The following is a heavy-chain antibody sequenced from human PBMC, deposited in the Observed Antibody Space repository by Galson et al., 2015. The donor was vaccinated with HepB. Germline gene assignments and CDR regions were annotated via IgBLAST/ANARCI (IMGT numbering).Heavy chain of an antibody. CDR1: GGTFSSYT. CDR2: IIPILGIA. Sequence: SVKVSCKASGGTFSSYTISWVRQAPGQGLEWMGRIIPILGIANYAQKFQGRVTITADKSTSTAYMELSSLRSEDTAVYYCARSKNQEVRGVIDYYYYGMDVWGQGTTVTVSS. CDR3: ARSKNQEVRGVIDYYYYGMDV. V-gene: IGHV1-69*02. D-gene: IGHD3-10*01. J-gene: IGHJ6*02.